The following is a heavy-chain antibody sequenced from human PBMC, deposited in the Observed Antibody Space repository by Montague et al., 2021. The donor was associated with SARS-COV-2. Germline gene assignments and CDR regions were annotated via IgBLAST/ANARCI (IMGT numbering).Heavy chain of an antibody. CDR2: ITHSGTT. J-gene: IGHJ3*01. CDR1: GGSFSIYY. Sequence: SETLSLTCAVYGGSFSIYYWSWIRQPPGKGLEWIGDITHSGTTNYNPSLKSRVTISVDTSKNQFSLKLSSVTAADAAVYFCARERGVVRSASTPVAFDLWGQGTMVTVSS. V-gene: IGHV4-34*01. CDR3: ARERGVVRSASTPVAFDL. D-gene: IGHD3-3*01.